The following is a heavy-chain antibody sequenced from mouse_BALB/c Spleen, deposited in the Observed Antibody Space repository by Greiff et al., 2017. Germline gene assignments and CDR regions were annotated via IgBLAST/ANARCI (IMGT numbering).Heavy chain of an antibody. J-gene: IGHJ4*01. CDR2: ISYDGSN. D-gene: IGHD1-1*01. CDR1: GYSITSGYY. CDR3: AVAKGDAMDY. Sequence: EVKLMESGPGLVKPSQSLSLICSVTGYSITSGYYWNWIRQFPGNKLEWMGYISYDGSNNYNPSLKNRISITRDTSKNQFFLKLNSVTTEDTATYYCAVAKGDAMDYWGQGTSVTVSS. V-gene: IGHV3-6*02.